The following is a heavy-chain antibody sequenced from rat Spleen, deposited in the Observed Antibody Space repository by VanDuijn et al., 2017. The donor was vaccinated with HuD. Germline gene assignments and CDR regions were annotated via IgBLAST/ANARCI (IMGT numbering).Heavy chain of an antibody. V-gene: IGHV5-29*01. CDR3: ARHPQLGAYWYFDF. J-gene: IGHJ1*01. CDR2: ILYDDTNT. CDR1: GFTFSNYG. Sequence: EVQLVESGGGLVQPGRSLKLSCAASGFTFSNYGMHWIRQAPTKGLEWVATILYDDTNTYYRDSVKGRFTISRDNAKSTLYLQMESLRSEDTATYYCARHPQLGAYWYFDFWGPGTMVTVSS. D-gene: IGHD5-1*01.